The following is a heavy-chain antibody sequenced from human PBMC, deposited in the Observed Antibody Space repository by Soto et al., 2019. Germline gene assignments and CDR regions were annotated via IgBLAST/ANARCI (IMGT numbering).Heavy chain of an antibody. CDR2: IYHSGSA. J-gene: IGHJ4*02. Sequence: PSETLSLTCAVSGGSISSSNWWSWVRQPPGKGLEWIGEIYHSGSANYNPSLKSRVNISVDKSKNQFSLNLSSVTAADTAVYYCARGSTAAGTDVLLDCWGQGNLVTISS. CDR3: ARGSTAAGTDVLLDC. V-gene: IGHV4-4*02. D-gene: IGHD6-19*01. CDR1: GGSISSSNW.